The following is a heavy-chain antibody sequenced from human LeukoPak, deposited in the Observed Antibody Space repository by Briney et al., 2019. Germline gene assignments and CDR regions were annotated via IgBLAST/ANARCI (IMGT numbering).Heavy chain of an antibody. CDR3: ARERGSSWYLDY. Sequence: PGGSLRLSCAASGFTFSSYGMHWVRQTPGKGLEWVAVIWYDGSNELYADSVKGRFTISRDNSKNTLYLQMNSLRAEDTAVYYCARERGSSWYLDYWGQGTLVTVSS. CDR2: IWYDGSNE. V-gene: IGHV3-33*01. CDR1: GFTFSSYG. J-gene: IGHJ4*02. D-gene: IGHD6-13*01.